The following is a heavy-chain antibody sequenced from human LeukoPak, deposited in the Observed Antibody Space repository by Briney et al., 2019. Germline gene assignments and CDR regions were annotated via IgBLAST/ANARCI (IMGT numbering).Heavy chain of an antibody. D-gene: IGHD3-9*01. CDR3: ARDLNHGFNYYYYGLEV. Sequence: SETLSLTCTVSGDSINSYYWSWIRQSPGKRLEWIGYIYFSGNTKYNPSLENRVTISVDRSKSQFYLKLRSVTAADTAVYFCARDLNHGFNYYYYGLEVWGQGTTGTVSS. J-gene: IGHJ6*02. CDR1: GDSINSYY. V-gene: IGHV4-59*01. CDR2: IYFSGNT.